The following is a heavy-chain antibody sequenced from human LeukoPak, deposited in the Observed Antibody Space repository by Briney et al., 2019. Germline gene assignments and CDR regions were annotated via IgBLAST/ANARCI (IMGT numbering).Heavy chain of an antibody. CDR3: ARVMSYGSGSPYIQH. Sequence: SETLSLTCAVSGGSISSGGYSWSWIRQPPGKGLEWIGYIYHSGSTYYNPSLKSRVTISVDRSKNQFSLKLSSVTAADTAVYFCARVMSYGSGSPYIQHWGQGTLVTVSS. V-gene: IGHV4-30-2*01. CDR2: IYHSGST. J-gene: IGHJ1*01. CDR1: GGSISSGGYS. D-gene: IGHD3-10*01.